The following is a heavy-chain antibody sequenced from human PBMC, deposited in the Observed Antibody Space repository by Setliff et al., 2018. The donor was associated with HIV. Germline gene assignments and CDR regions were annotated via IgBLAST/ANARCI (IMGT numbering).Heavy chain of an antibody. Sequence: PGESLKISCKGSGYTFTNYWIAWVRQMPGKGLEWMGIIYPGDSDTRYSPSFQGQVTISADESISTAYLQWTSLKASDSAMYYCASGSGIDWFDPWGQGTLVTVS. CDR1: GYTFTNYW. CDR2: IYPGDSDT. V-gene: IGHV5-51*01. J-gene: IGHJ5*02. D-gene: IGHD3-10*01. CDR3: ASGSGIDWFDP.